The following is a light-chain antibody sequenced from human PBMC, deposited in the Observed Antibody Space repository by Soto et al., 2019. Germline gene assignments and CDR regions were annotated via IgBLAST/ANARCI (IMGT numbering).Light chain of an antibody. J-gene: IGKJ4*01. Sequence: EIVMTHSQDTLSVSPLERAPLXVRASQSVSSNLAWYQQKPGQAPRLLIYGASTRATGIPARFSGSGSGTEFTLTISSLQSEDFAVYYCQQYNNWPLTFGGGTKVDNK. V-gene: IGKV3-15*01. CDR1: QSVSSN. CDR3: QQYNNWPLT. CDR2: GAS.